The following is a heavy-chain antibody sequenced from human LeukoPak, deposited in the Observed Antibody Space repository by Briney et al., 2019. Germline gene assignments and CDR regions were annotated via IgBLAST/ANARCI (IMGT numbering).Heavy chain of an antibody. V-gene: IGHV4-30-4*01. Sequence: SQTLSLTCTVSGGSISSGDYYWSWIRQPPGKGLEWIGYIYYSGSTYYNPSLKSRVTISVDTSKNQFSLKLSSVTAADTAVYYCAREGAYCGGDCLNAFDIWGQGTVVTVSS. J-gene: IGHJ3*02. D-gene: IGHD2-21*02. CDR1: GGSISSGDYY. CDR2: IYYSGST. CDR3: AREGAYCGGDCLNAFDI.